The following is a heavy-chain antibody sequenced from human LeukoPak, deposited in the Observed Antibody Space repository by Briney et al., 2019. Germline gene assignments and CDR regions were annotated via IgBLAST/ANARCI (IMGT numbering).Heavy chain of an antibody. CDR2: INHSGST. Sequence: SETLSLTCAVYGGSFSGYYWSWIRQPPGKGLEWIGEINHSGSTNYNPSLKSRVTISVDTSKNQFSLKLSSVTAADTAVYYCASSRRLVQDYWGQGTLVTVSS. D-gene: IGHD6-19*01. CDR1: GGSFSGYY. J-gene: IGHJ4*02. V-gene: IGHV4-34*01. CDR3: ASSRRLVQDY.